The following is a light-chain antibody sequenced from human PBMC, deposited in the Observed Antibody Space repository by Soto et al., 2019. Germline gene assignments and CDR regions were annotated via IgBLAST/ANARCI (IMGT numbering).Light chain of an antibody. CDR1: QSVDHW. J-gene: IGKJ1*01. V-gene: IGKV1-5*03. CDR3: QQYSHYSRT. Sequence: DIQLTQSPSTLSASIGDRVTITCRASQSVDHWLAWYQQKPGEAPKLLISRTSTLQSGVPSRFIGSGSGTEFTLTISGLQPDDFATYYCQQYSHYSRTFGQGTKVEI. CDR2: RTS.